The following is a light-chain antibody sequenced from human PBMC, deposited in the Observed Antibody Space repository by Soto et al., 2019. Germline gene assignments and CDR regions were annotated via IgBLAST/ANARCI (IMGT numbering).Light chain of an antibody. CDR2: AAS. Sequence: DIQMTQSPSSLSAVVGYRFTITCRASRGIGDRLAWFQQKPGKAPQFLIQAASNLQSGVPSRFSGSGSGTEFILSINSLQPEDIATYYCLQVSSFPRTFGQGTKGDIK. CDR1: RGIGDR. J-gene: IGKJ1*01. CDR3: LQVSSFPRT. V-gene: IGKV1-12*01.